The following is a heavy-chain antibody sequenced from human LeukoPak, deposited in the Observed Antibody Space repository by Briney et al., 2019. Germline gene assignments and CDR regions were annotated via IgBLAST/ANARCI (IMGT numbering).Heavy chain of an antibody. Sequence: SETLSLTCAVYGGSFSGYYWSWLRQPPGKGLEWIGEINHSGSTNYNPSLKSRVTISVDTSKNQFSLKLSSVTAADTAVYYCATAPGSPYYYYYMDVWGKGTTVTVSS. J-gene: IGHJ6*03. CDR3: ATAPGSPYYYYYMDV. CDR1: GGSFSGYY. CDR2: INHSGST. V-gene: IGHV4-34*01.